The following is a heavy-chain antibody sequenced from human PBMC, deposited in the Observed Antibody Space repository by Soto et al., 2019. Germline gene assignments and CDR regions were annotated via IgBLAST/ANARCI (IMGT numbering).Heavy chain of an antibody. Sequence: SETLSLTCTVSGGSINSYYWCWIRQPAGKGLEWIGRFYPSGKTNYNPSLKSRLTMSADTSRNQFSLNLTSVTAADTAVYYCARCGLDYGMDVWGQGTTVTVSS. D-gene: IGHD3-16*01. CDR3: ARCGLDYGMDV. J-gene: IGHJ6*02. V-gene: IGHV4-4*07. CDR2: FYPSGKT. CDR1: GGSINSYY.